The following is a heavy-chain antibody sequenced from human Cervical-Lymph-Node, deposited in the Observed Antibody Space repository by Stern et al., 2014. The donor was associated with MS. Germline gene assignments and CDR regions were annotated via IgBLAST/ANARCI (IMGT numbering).Heavy chain of an antibody. D-gene: IGHD6-6*01. CDR2: ISGSGGST. CDR1: GFTFSSYA. Sequence: EVQLEESGGGLVQPGGSLRLSCAASGFTFSSYAMSWVRQAPGKGLEWVSDISGSGGSTYYADSVKGRFTISRDNSKNTLYLQMNSLRAEDTAVYYGARDSYSSSSGLYYGMDVWGQGTTVTVSS. J-gene: IGHJ6*02. CDR3: ARDSYSSSSGLYYGMDV. V-gene: IGHV3-23*04.